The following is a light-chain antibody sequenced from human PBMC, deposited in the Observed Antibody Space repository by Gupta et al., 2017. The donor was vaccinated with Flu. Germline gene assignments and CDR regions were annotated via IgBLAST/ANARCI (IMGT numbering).Light chain of an antibody. CDR2: ENN. V-gene: IGLV1-51*02. CDR1: SSNIGNNY. CDR3: GTWDSSLSAGV. Sequence: QSVLTQPPSVSAPPGQKVTISCSGSSSNIGNNYVSWYQQHPGTAPKLLIYENNKRPSGIPDRFSGSKSGTSATLGITGLQTGDEADYYCGTWDSSLSAGVFGGGTKLTVL. J-gene: IGLJ3*02.